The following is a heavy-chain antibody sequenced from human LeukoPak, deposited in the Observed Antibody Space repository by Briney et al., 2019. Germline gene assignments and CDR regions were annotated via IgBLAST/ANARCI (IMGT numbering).Heavy chain of an antibody. J-gene: IGHJ4*02. CDR1: GYSFTSYW. V-gene: IGHV5-51*01. D-gene: IGHD6-19*01. Sequence: GESLKISCKGSGYSFTSYWIGWVRQMPGKGLEWMGIIYPGDSDTRYSPSFQGQVTISADKSISTAYLQWSSLKASDTAMYYCARQVELQWLVRGYFDYWGQGTLVTVSS. CDR3: ARQVELQWLVRGYFDY. CDR2: IYPGDSDT.